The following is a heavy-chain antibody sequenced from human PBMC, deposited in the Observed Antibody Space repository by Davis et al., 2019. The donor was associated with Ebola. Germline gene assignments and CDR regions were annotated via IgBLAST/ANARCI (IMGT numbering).Heavy chain of an antibody. V-gene: IGHV3-23*01. J-gene: IGHJ6*02. Sequence: GSLKISCAASGFTFSSYAMSWVRQAPGKGLEWVSGISGSGATTYYADSVKGRFTISRDNSKNTLYLQMNSLRADDTALYYCAKGGARYFYHYYGMDVWGQGTTVTVSS. CDR2: ISGSGATT. D-gene: IGHD2/OR15-2a*01. CDR1: GFTFSSYA. CDR3: AKGGARYFYHYYGMDV.